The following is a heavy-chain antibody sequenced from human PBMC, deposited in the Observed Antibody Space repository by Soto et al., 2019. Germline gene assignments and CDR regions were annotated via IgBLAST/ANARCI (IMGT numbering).Heavy chain of an antibody. D-gene: IGHD4-4*01. Sequence: PGESLKISCNGSGYSFTSYWICWVRQMPGKGLEWMGIIYPGDSGTRYSPSFQGQVTISADKSISTAYLQWSSLKASDTAMYYCARPPSYSNSEYFQHWGQGTLVTVSS. CDR2: IYPGDSGT. V-gene: IGHV5-51*01. CDR3: ARPPSYSNSEYFQH. CDR1: GYSFTSYW. J-gene: IGHJ1*01.